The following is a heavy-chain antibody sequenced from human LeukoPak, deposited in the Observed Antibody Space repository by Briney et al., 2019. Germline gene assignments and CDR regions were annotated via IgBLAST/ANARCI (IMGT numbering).Heavy chain of an antibody. Sequence: SETLSLTCTVSGGSISSYYWSWIRRPPGKGLEWIGYIYYSGSTNYNPSLKSRVTISVDTSKNQFSLKLSSVTAADTAVYYCARDKRPYYYGSGSYYTGVYYFDYWGQGTLVTVSS. D-gene: IGHD3-10*01. J-gene: IGHJ4*02. CDR3: ARDKRPYYYGSGSYYTGVYYFDY. CDR2: IYYSGST. V-gene: IGHV4-59*01. CDR1: GGSISSYY.